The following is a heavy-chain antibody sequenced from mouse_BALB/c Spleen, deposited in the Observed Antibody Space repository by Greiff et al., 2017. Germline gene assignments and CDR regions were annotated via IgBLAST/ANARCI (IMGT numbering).Heavy chain of an antibody. V-gene: IGHV1S29*02. Sequence: VQLQQSGPELVKPGASVKISCKASGYTFTDYNMHWVKQSHGKSLEWIGYIYPYNGGTGYNQKFKSKATLTVDNSSSTAYMELRSLTSEDSAVYYCARQGLVWSPFAYWGQGTLVTVSA. J-gene: IGHJ3*01. CDR1: GYTFTDYN. CDR2: IYPYNGGT. D-gene: IGHD2-10*02. CDR3: ARQGLVWSPFAY.